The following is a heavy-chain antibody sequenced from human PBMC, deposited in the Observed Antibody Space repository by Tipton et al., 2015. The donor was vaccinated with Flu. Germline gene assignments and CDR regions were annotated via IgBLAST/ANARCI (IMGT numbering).Heavy chain of an antibody. J-gene: IGHJ4*02. D-gene: IGHD3-10*01. V-gene: IGHV4-38-2*01. CDR1: GGSVGSPYC. Sequence: TLSLTCSVSGGSVGSPYCWGWVRRPPGKGLEWIGNIYHSGSTYYNPSLKSRVTISVDTSKNQFSLKLSSVTAADTAVYYCATTTYYYGSGSHDYWGQGTLVTVSS. CDR2: IYHSGST. CDR3: ATTTYYYGSGSHDY.